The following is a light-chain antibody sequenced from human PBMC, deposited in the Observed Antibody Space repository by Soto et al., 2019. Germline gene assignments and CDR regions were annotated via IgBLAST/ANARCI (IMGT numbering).Light chain of an antibody. V-gene: IGLV2-14*01. Sequence: ALAQPPSVSGSPGQSINISCTGTGSDVGGYNYVSWYQQHPGKAPKLMIYEVSDRPSGVSNRFSGSKSGNTASLTISGLQAEDEADYYCSSYTSSSTLYVFGTGTKVTVL. CDR1: GSDVGGYNY. CDR2: EVS. CDR3: SSYTSSSTLYV. J-gene: IGLJ1*01.